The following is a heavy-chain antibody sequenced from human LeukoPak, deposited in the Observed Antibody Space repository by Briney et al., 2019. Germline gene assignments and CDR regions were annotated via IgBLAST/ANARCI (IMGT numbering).Heavy chain of an antibody. CDR1: GGSISSGGYP. V-gene: IGHV4-30-2*01. J-gene: IGHJ5*02. CDR2: IYHSGST. Sequence: SQTLSLTCAVSGGSISSGGYPWSWIRQPPGKGLEWIGYIYHSGSTYYNPPLKSRVTISVDRSKNQFSLKLSSVTAADTAVYYCARAGRVVPAATFNWFDPWGQGTLVTVSS. D-gene: IGHD2-2*01. CDR3: ARAGRVVPAATFNWFDP.